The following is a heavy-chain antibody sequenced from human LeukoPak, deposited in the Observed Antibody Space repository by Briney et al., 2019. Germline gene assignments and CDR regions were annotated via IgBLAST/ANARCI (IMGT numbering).Heavy chain of an antibody. CDR3: ARRIQWLAHNWFDP. CDR1: GGSISSSSYY. V-gene: IGHV4-39*01. D-gene: IGHD6-19*01. CDR2: IYYSGST. Sequence: SETLSLTCTVSGGSISSSSYYWGWIRQPPGKGLEWIGSIYYSGSTYYNPSLKSRVTISVDTSKNQFSLKLSSVTAADTAVYYCARRIQWLAHNWFDPWGQGTLVTVSS. J-gene: IGHJ5*02.